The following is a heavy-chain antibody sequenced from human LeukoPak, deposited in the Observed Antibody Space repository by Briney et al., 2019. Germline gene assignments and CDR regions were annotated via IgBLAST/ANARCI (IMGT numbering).Heavy chain of an antibody. D-gene: IGHD4-17*01. CDR3: AKVPDGDYGVDY. V-gene: IGHV3-30*04. Sequence: GGSLRLSCAASGFTFSSYAMHWVRQAPRKGLWWVAVISYDGSNKYYADSVKGRFTISRDNSKNTLYLQMNSLRAEDTAVYYCAKVPDGDYGVDYWGQGTLVTVSS. CDR2: ISYDGSNK. J-gene: IGHJ4*02. CDR1: GFTFSSYA.